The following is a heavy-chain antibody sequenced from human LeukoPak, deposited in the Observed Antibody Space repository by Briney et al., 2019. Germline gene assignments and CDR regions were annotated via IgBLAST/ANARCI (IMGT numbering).Heavy chain of an antibody. CDR1: GFTFSSYG. V-gene: IGHV3-30*02. J-gene: IGHJ4*02. D-gene: IGHD4-11*01. Sequence: PGGSLRLSCAASGFTFSSYGMHWVRQAPGKGLEWVAFIRYDGSNKYYADSMKGRFTISRDNSKNTLYLQMNSLRAEDTAVYYCAKDRSNYEVIDYWGQGTLVTVSS. CDR2: IRYDGSNK. CDR3: AKDRSNYEVIDY.